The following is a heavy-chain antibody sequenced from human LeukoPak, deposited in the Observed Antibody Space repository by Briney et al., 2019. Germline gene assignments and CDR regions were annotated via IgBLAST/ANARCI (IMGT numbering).Heavy chain of an antibody. CDR3: AKGLWGAYYYGMDV. CDR2: ISGSGATT. D-gene: IGHD3-16*01. V-gene: IGHV3-23*01. J-gene: IGHJ6*02. CDR1: GFTFSNYA. Sequence: GGSLRLSCAASGFTFSNYAMSWVRQAPGKGREWVSVISGSGATTDYADSVMGRFTISRDNSKNTLYLQLDSLRAEDTAVYFCAKGLWGAYYYGMDVWGQGTTVTVSS.